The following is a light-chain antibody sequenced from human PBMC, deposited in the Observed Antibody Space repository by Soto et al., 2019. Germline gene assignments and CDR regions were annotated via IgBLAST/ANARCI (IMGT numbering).Light chain of an antibody. CDR3: SSYTSSTHYV. V-gene: IGLV2-14*01. CDR1: SSDDGGYNY. Sequence: QSVLTQPASVSGSPGQSITISCTGTSSDDGGYNYVSWYQQHPGKAPKLMIHEVSNRPSGVSNRFSGSKSGNTASLTISGLQAEDEADYYCSSYTSSTHYVFGTGTKLTVL. J-gene: IGLJ1*01. CDR2: EVS.